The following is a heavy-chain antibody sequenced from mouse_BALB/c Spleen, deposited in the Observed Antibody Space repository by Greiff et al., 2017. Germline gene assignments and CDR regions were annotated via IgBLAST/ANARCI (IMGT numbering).Heavy chain of an antibody. Sequence: EVQVVESGGGLVQPGGSRKLSCAASGFTFSSFGMHWVRQAPEKGLEWVAYISSGSSTIYYADTVKGRFTISRDNPKNTLFLQMTSLRSEDTAMYYCARGYYGYVDYWGQGTTLTVSS. D-gene: IGHD1-1*01. V-gene: IGHV5-17*02. CDR1: GFTFSSFG. CDR2: ISSGSSTI. CDR3: ARGYYGYVDY. J-gene: IGHJ2*01.